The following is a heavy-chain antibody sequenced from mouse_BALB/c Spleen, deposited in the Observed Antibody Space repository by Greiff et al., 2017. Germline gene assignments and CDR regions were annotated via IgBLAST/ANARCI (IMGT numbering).Heavy chain of an antibody. CDR1: GYSITSGYY. Sequence: EVKLQESGPGLVKPSQSLSLTCSVTGYSITSGYYWNWIRQFPGNKLEWMGYISYDGSNNYNPSLKNRISITRDTSKNQFFLKLNSVTTEDTATYYCARDRGWAFDYWGQGTTLTVSS. J-gene: IGHJ2*01. CDR3: ARDRGWAFDY. CDR2: ISYDGSN. V-gene: IGHV3-6*02. D-gene: IGHD3-3*01.